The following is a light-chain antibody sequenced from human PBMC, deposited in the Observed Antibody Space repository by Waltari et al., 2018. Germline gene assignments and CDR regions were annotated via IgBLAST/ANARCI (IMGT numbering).Light chain of an antibody. CDR3: QHYGSSPLFT. J-gene: IGKJ3*01. CDR2: GGS. CDR1: QSVPSTY. V-gene: IGKV3-20*01. Sequence: EIVLTQSSDTLSLSPGETVTLSCRASQSVPSTYLAWYQQRHGQAPRLLIYGGSRRATGIPDRFSGRGSGIDFTLTSSRLEPEDFAVYYCQHYGSSPLFTFGPGTRVDVK.